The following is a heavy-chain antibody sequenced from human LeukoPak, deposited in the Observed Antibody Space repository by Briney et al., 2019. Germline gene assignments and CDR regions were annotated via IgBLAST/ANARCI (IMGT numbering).Heavy chain of an antibody. CDR1: GFTFSSYG. J-gene: IGHJ3*02. V-gene: IGHV3-21*01. CDR3: ARDMGYCSGGSCYVAFDI. CDR2: ISSSSSYI. Sequence: GGSLRLSCAASGFTFSSYGMSWVRQAPGKGLEWVSSISSSSSYIYYADSVKGRFTISRDNAKNSLYLQMNSLRAEDTAVYYCARDMGYCSGGSCYVAFDIWGQGTMVTVSS. D-gene: IGHD2-15*01.